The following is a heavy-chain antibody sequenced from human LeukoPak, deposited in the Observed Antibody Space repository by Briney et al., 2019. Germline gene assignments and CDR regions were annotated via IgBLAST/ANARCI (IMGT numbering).Heavy chain of an antibody. CDR2: ISTSSSYT. D-gene: IGHD5-18*01. V-gene: IGHV3-21*01. Sequence: PGGSLRLSCAASGFTFSSYSMNWVRQAPGQGLEWVSSISTSSSYTYYADSVKGRFTISRDNAKNSLYLQMNSLRAEDTAVYYCARGNTAMVDYWGQGTLVTVSS. J-gene: IGHJ4*02. CDR1: GFTFSSYS. CDR3: ARGNTAMVDY.